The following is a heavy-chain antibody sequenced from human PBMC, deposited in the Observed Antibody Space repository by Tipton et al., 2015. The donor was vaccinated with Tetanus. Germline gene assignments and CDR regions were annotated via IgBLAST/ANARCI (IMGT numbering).Heavy chain of an antibody. Sequence: QVQLVQSGAEVKKPGSSVKVSCKASGGNFYGSAIIWVRQAPGQGLEWLGGFIPIFGSPTYAQKFQGRVTITADASTTTVYLDVDSLTSDDTAVYYCASAKYGLNSVRIYYGLDVWGQGTTVTVSS. D-gene: IGHD3-10*01. CDR2: FIPIFGSP. V-gene: IGHV1-69*01. J-gene: IGHJ6*02. CDR3: ASAKYGLNSVRIYYGLDV. CDR1: GGNFYGSA.